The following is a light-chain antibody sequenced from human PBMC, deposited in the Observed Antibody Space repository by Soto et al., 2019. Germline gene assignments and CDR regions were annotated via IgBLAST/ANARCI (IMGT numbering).Light chain of an antibody. Sequence: QSVLTQPPSASGTPGQRVTISCSGSTPNLGTHYVSWYQHLPGTAPKLLIHRNDQRPSGVPDRISASRSGTSASLAISGLRSEDEGDYYCAAWDDTLSGYVFGGGTKLTVL. J-gene: IGLJ1*01. CDR2: RND. CDR1: TPNLGTHY. V-gene: IGLV1-47*01. CDR3: AAWDDTLSGYV.